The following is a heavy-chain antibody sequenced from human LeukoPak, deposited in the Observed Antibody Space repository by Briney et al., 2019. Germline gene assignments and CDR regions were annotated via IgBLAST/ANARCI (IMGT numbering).Heavy chain of an antibody. J-gene: IGHJ4*02. D-gene: IGHD3-10*01. CDR3: ARGRDYYDSGSFYSYFDY. CDR2: IYYTGST. Sequence: PSETLSLTCTVSGGSISSSGYYWVWIRQPPGKGLEWIGSIYYTGSTYYNPSLRSRVTISVDTSKNQFSLKLSSVTAADTAVYYCARGRDYYDSGSFYSYFDYWGQGTLVTVSS. CDR1: GGSISSSGYY. V-gene: IGHV4-39*07.